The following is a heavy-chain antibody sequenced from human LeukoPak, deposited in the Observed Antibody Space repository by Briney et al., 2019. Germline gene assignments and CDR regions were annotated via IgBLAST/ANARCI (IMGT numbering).Heavy chain of an antibody. D-gene: IGHD2/OR15-2a*01. CDR3: ARHRSNTWFGP. Sequence: PAETLSLTCTVSEVSVSTYFWNWLRQPPGGVLEWVGHVFHDGSTHLHPSLKSRVPISIDKSKNQFSLKLSSVTAGATAVYYCARHRSNTWFGPWGAGNLVT. CDR2: VFHDGST. J-gene: IGHJ5*02. CDR1: EVSVSTYF. V-gene: IGHV4-59*08.